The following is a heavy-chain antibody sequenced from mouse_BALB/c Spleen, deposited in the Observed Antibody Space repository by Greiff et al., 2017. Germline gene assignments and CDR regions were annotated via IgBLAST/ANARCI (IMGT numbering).Heavy chain of an antibody. CDR2: IYPGDGDT. J-gene: IGHJ4*01. CDR3: ARGLGYDGYYKAMDY. D-gene: IGHD2-3*01. CDR1: GYTFTSYW. V-gene: IGHV1-87*01. Sequence: VQLQQSGAELARPGASVKLSCKASGYTFTSYWMQWVKQRPGQGLEWIGAIYPGDGDTRYTQKFKGKATLTADKSSSTAYMQLSSLASEDSAVYYCARGLGYDGYYKAMDYWGQGTSVTVSS.